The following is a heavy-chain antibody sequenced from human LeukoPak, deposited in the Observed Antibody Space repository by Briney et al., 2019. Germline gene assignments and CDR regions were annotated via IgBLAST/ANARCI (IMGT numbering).Heavy chain of an antibody. V-gene: IGHV1-2*02. Sequence: ASVKVSCKASRYTFTGYYMHWVRQSPGQEVEGMGWSNPNSGATNHAQKFQGRVTMTRDTSLNTAYMELSRLRSDDTAVLYCAGEWYNYMDVWGKGTTVTVSS. CDR1: RYTFTGYY. CDR2: SNPNSGAT. CDR3: AGEWYNYMDV. J-gene: IGHJ6*03.